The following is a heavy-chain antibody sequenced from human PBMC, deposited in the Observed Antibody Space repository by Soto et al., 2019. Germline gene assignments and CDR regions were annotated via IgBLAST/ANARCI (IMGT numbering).Heavy chain of an antibody. CDR2: INGGGNT. Sequence: EVQLVESGGGLIQPGGSLRLSCEASGFDVSVNFMTWVGQAPGKGLEWVSDINGGGNTNYADSVKGRFTISRDTSKNMIYLQMNSLRAEDTAVYFCARENYYYGLDVWGQGTTVAVSS. V-gene: IGHV3-53*01. J-gene: IGHJ6*02. CDR3: ARENYYYGLDV. CDR1: GFDVSVNF.